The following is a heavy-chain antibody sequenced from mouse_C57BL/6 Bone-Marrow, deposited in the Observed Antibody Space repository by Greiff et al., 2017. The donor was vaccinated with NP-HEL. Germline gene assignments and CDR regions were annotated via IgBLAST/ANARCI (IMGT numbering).Heavy chain of an antibody. Sequence: DVKLVESEGGLVQPGSSMKLTFSDYYMAWVRQVPEKGLEWVANINYDGSSTYYLDSLKSRFIISRDNAKNILYLQMSSLKSEDTATYYCATYSNYWYFDVWGTGTTVTVSS. CDR1: TFSDYY. J-gene: IGHJ1*03. CDR3: ATYSNYWYFDV. CDR2: INYDGSST. V-gene: IGHV5-16*01. D-gene: IGHD2-5*01.